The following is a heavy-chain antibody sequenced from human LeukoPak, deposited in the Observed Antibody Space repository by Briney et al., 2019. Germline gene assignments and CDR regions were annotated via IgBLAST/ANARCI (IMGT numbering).Heavy chain of an antibody. Sequence: SETLSLTCTVSGGSISSSSYYWGWIRQPPGKGLEWIGSIYYSGSTYYNPSLKSRVTISVDTSKNQFSLKLSSVTAADTAVYYCARASILSSIAARRRPNWFDPWGQGTLVTVSS. J-gene: IGHJ5*02. CDR2: IYYSGST. CDR1: GGSISSSSYY. CDR3: ARASILSSIAARRRPNWFDP. V-gene: IGHV4-39*07. D-gene: IGHD6-6*01.